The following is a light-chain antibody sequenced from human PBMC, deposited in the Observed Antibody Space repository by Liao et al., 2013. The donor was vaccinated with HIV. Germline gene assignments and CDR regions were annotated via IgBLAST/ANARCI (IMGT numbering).Light chain of an antibody. CDR2: YDT. J-gene: IGLJ2*01. CDR1: NIGSKN. V-gene: IGLV3-21*01. CDR3: QAWDRNTAI. Sequence: SYELTQPPSVSVAPGKTASITCGGSNIGSKNVHWYQQKPGQAPVLVIFYDTNRPSGIPERFSGSNAGNSATLTISGTQPMDEADYYCQAWDRNTAIFGGGTKLTVL.